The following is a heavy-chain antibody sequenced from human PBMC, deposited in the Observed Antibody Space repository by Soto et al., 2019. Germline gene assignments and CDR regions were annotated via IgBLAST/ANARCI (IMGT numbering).Heavy chain of an antibody. CDR3: ARDLGYSSSWVFDY. J-gene: IGHJ4*02. CDR1: GFTSSSYS. V-gene: IGHV3-21*01. CDR2: ISSSSSYI. D-gene: IGHD6-13*01. Sequence: GGSLRLSCAASGFTSSSYSMNWVRQAPGKGLEWVSSISSSSSYIYYADSVKGRFTISRDNAKNSLYLQMNSLRAEDTAVYYCARDLGYSSSWVFDYWGQGTLVTVSS.